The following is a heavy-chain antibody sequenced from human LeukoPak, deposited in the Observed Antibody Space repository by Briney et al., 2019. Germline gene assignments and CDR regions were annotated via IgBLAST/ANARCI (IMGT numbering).Heavy chain of an antibody. CDR2: ISAYNGNT. V-gene: IGHV1-18*01. Sequence: ASVKVSCKASGYTFTSYGISWVRQAPGQGLEWMGWISAYNGNTNYAQKLQGRVTMTTDTSTSTAYMELRSLRSDDTAVYYCARDSEHTYSSSWYAYYYYYMDVWGKGTTVTISS. D-gene: IGHD6-13*01. CDR1: GYTFTSYG. J-gene: IGHJ6*03. CDR3: ARDSEHTYSSSWYAYYYYYMDV.